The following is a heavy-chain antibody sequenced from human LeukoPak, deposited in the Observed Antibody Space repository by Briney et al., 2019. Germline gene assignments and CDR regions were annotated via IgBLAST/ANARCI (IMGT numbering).Heavy chain of an antibody. CDR1: GGTFSSYA. V-gene: IGHV1-69*05. D-gene: IGHD5-24*01. Sequence: SVKVSCKASGGTFSSYAISWVRQAPAQGLEWVGRIIPIFVTANSAQKLQGRVMITTDESTSTAYMELSSLRSEDTAVYYCASFGDGYNYWGQGTLVTVSS. J-gene: IGHJ4*02. CDR2: IIPIFVTA. CDR3: ASFGDGYNY.